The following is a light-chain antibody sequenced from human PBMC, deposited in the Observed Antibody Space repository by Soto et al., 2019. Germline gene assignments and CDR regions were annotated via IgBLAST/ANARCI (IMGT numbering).Light chain of an antibody. CDR1: STDFVSYNR. CDR3: SSYTSSVTLV. Sequence: QSALTQPPSVSGSPGQSVTISCTGTSTDFVSYNRVSWYQQPPGTAPKLIIYEASNRPSGVPGRFSGSKSGNTASLTISGLQAADEADYYCSSYTSSVTLVFGGGTKLTVL. V-gene: IGLV2-18*02. CDR2: EAS. J-gene: IGLJ2*01.